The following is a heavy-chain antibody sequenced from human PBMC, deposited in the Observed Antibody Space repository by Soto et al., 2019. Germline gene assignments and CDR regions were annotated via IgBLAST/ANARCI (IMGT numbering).Heavy chain of an antibody. CDR2: IIPILGIA. D-gene: IGHD6-13*01. CDR1: GGTFSSYT. Sequence: ASVKVSCKASGGTFSSYTISWVRQAPGQGLEWMGRIIPILGIANYAQKFQGRVTITADKSTSTAYMELSSLRSEDTAVYYCARDSSSPRYYYYYYYMDVWGKGTTVTAP. V-gene: IGHV1-69*04. CDR3: ARDSSSPRYYYYYYYMDV. J-gene: IGHJ6*03.